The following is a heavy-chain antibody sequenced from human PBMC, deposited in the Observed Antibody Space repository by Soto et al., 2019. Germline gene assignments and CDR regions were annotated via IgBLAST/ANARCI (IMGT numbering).Heavy chain of an antibody. CDR1: GFTFSSYG. V-gene: IGHV3-30*18. D-gene: IGHD3-3*01. CDR3: AKALGRGYFWSGYSESNYFDY. Sequence: GGSLRLSCAASGFTFSSYGMHWVRQAPGKGLEWVAVISYDGSNKYYADSVKGRFTISRDNSKNTLYLQMNSLRAEDTAVYYCAKALGRGYFWSGYSESNYFDYWGQGTLVTVSS. CDR2: ISYDGSNK. J-gene: IGHJ4*02.